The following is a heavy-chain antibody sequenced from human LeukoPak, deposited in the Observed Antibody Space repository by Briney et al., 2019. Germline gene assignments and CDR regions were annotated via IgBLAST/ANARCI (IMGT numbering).Heavy chain of an antibody. J-gene: IGHJ6*02. V-gene: IGHV4-4*07. Sequence: SETLSLTCTVSGGSISSYYWSWIRQPAGKGLEWIGRIYTSGSTNYNPSLTSRVTMSVDTSKNQFSLKLSSVTAADTAVYYCASNSGYDSGVGYYGMDVWGQGTTVTVSS. CDR2: IYTSGST. CDR3: ASNSGYDSGVGYYGMDV. CDR1: GGSISSYY. D-gene: IGHD5-12*01.